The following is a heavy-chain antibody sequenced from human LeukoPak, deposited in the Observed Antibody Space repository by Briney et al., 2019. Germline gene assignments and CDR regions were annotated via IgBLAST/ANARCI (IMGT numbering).Heavy chain of an antibody. CDR1: GSSISSTYY. Sequence: PSETLSLTCVVSGSSISSTYYWGWIRQAPGKGLEWIGSMYNSGSISYNPSLKSRVTISVDTSKNQFSLKVRSVTAEDTAVYSCARNSSISTGRSPQKNAFDIWGQGTMVIVSS. J-gene: IGHJ3*02. CDR2: MYNSGSI. CDR3: ARNSSISTGRSPQKNAFDI. D-gene: IGHD3-10*01. V-gene: IGHV4-38-2*01.